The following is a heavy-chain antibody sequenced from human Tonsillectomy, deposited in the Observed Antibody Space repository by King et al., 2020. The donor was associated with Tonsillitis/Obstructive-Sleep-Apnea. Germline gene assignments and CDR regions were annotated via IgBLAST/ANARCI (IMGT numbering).Heavy chain of an antibody. CDR2: IKQDGSDK. V-gene: IGHV3-7*04. Sequence: VQLVESGGGLVQPGGSLRLSCAASGFTFSSYWMGWVRQAPGKGLEWVANIKQDGSDKYYVDSVKGRFTISRDNAKNSVYLQMNSLIAEDTAVYYWARGTATVPGKNFDYWGQGTLVTVSS. CDR1: GFTFSSYW. CDR3: ARGTATVPGKNFDY. D-gene: IGHD4-17*01. J-gene: IGHJ4*02.